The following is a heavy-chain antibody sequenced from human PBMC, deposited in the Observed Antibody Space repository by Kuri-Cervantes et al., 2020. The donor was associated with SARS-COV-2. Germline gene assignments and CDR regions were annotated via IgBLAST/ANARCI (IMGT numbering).Heavy chain of an antibody. J-gene: IGHJ4*02. D-gene: IGHD6-13*01. Sequence: GESLKISCAACGFTFSSYDMHWVRQATGKGLEWVSAIGTAGDTYYPGSVKGQFTISRENAKNSLYLQMNSLRAGDTAVYYCARARIAAAFVDYWGQGTLVTVSS. CDR1: GFTFSSYD. CDR3: ARARIAAAFVDY. V-gene: IGHV3-13*03. CDR2: IGTAGDT.